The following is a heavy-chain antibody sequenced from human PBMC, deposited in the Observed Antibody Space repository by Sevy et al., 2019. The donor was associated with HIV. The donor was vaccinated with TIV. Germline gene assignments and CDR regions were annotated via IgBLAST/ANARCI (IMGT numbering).Heavy chain of an antibody. J-gene: IGHJ4*02. CDR2: TYYRSKWYN. CDR3: ARDRGCSSTSCYADFDY. D-gene: IGHD2-2*01. V-gene: IGHV6-1*01. Sequence: QSQTLSLTCAISGDSVSSNSAAWNWIRQSPSRGLEWLGRTYYRSKWYNDYAVSVKSRITINPDTSKNQFSLQLNSVTPEDTAVYYCARDRGCSSTSCYADFDYWGQGTLVTISS. CDR1: GDSVSSNSAA.